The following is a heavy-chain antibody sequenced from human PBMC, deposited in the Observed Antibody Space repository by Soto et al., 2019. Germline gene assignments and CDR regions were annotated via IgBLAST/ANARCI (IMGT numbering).Heavy chain of an antibody. Sequence: GGSLRLSCAASGFTFDDYTMQWVRQAPGKGLEWVSLISWDGGITYYADSVKGRFTISRDNSKNSLYLQMNSLTTEDTALYYCAKAGAYNYGSYFDYWGQGTLVTVSS. V-gene: IGHV3-43*01. CDR1: GFTFDDYT. CDR2: ISWDGGIT. D-gene: IGHD5-18*01. CDR3: AKAGAYNYGSYFDY. J-gene: IGHJ4*02.